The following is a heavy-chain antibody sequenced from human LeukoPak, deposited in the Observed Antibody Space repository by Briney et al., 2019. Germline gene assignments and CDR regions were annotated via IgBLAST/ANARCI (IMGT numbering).Heavy chain of an antibody. CDR3: ARVMVRVYGMDV. CDR2: ISSSSSYI. V-gene: IGHV3-21*01. J-gene: IGHJ6*02. Sequence: GGSLRLSCAASGFTFSSYWMSWVRQAPGKGLEWVSSISSSSSYIYYADSVKGRFTISRDNAKNSLYLQMNSLRAEDTAVYYCARVMVRVYGMDVWGQGTTVTVSS. CDR1: GFTFSSYW. D-gene: IGHD3-10*01.